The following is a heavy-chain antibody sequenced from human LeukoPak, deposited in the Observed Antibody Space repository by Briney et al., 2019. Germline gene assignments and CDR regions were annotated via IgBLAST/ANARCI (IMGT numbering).Heavy chain of an antibody. J-gene: IGHJ4*02. D-gene: IGHD3-22*01. CDR2: TNPNSGDT. CDR1: GYTFTSYD. Sequence: ASVKVSCKGSGYTFTSYDINWVRQATGQGLEWVGWTNPNSGDTGYAHEFQGRVTMTSNTSISTAYMELSRLRSEDTAVYYCARRGRNMELVVVIYDYRGQGTLVTVSS. V-gene: IGHV1-8*01. CDR3: ARRGRNMELVVVIYDY.